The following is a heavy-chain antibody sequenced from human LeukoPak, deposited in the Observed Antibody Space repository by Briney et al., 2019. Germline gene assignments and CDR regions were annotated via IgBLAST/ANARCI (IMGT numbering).Heavy chain of an antibody. CDR3: AKGPEYMDV. CDR1: GFTFDDYA. Sequence: GGSLRLSCAASGFTFDDYAMNWVRQAPGKGLEWVSLISWDGGNTYYADSVKGRFTISGDNSKNSLYLQMNSLRVEDTALYYCAKGPEYMDVWGKGTTVTVSS. CDR2: ISWDGGNT. V-gene: IGHV3-43D*03. J-gene: IGHJ6*03.